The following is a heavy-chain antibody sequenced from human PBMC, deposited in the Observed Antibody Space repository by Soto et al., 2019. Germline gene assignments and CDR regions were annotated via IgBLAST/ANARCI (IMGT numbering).Heavy chain of an antibody. D-gene: IGHD6-13*01. CDR1: GFTFSSYS. J-gene: IGHJ6*02. CDR3: ARDRDDSNSWYFRGAYTEMDV. Sequence: SLRLSCAASGFTFSSYSMNWVRQAPGKGLEWVSSISSSSSYIYYADSVKGRFTISRDNAKNSLYLQMNSLRAEDTAVYYCARDRDDSNSWYFRGAYTEMDVFCLRNTVTVSS. V-gene: IGHV3-21*01. CDR2: ISSSSSYI.